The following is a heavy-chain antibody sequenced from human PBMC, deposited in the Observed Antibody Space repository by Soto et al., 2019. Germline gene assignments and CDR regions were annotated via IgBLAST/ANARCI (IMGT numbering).Heavy chain of an antibody. Sequence: GGSLRLSCAASGFTFSPYEMCWVRQAPGKGLEWISYISSSGSTIHYADSVKGRFSISRDNAKKSLFLQMNSLRAEDTAVYYCVREAPCSNGVCQFDYWGRGTLVTVSS. J-gene: IGHJ4*02. D-gene: IGHD2-8*01. CDR1: GFTFSPYE. CDR2: ISSSGSTI. V-gene: IGHV3-48*03. CDR3: VREAPCSNGVCQFDY.